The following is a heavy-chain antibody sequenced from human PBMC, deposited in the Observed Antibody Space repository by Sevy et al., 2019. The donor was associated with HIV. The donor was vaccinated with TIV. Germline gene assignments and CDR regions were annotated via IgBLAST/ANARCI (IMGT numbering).Heavy chain of an antibody. CDR1: GFTFSAYN. J-gene: IGHJ4*02. D-gene: IGHD3-3*01. Sequence: GGSLRLSCAASGFTFSAYNMIWVRRAPGKGLEWVSSISSSSDYKYYADSMKGRFTIFRDNAKNSLSLLMESLRAEDTAVYYCARSIGEGPLRFLEGLLPGDYWGQGTLVTVSS. CDR3: ARSIGEGPLRFLEGLLPGDY. CDR2: ISSSSDYK. V-gene: IGHV3-21*01.